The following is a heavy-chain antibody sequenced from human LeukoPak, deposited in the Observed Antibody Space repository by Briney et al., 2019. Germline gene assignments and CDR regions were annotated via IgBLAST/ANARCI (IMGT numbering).Heavy chain of an antibody. CDR3: ARGKHDYKVDYYGMDV. Sequence: SETLSLTCTVSGGSISGSSYYWGWIRQPPGKGLEWIGSLYYSGTTYYNPSLKSRVTISVDTSKNQFSLKLTSVTAADTAVYYCARGKHDYKVDYYGMDVWGQGTTVTVSS. J-gene: IGHJ6*02. V-gene: IGHV4-39*07. D-gene: IGHD4-11*01. CDR2: LYYSGTT. CDR1: GGSISGSSYY.